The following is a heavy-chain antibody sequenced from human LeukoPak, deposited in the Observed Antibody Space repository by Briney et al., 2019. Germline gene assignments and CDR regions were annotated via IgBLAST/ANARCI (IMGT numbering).Heavy chain of an antibody. D-gene: IGHD6-13*01. CDR3: AKDHSSSGLSAFDI. CDR2: ISYDGSNK. CDR1: GSNSSNYW. Sequence: PGGSLRLSCAASGSNSSNYWMHWVRQGPGKGLEWVAVISYDGSNKYYADSVKGRFTISRDNSKNTLYLQMNSLRAEDTAVYYCAKDHSSSGLSAFDIWGQGTMVTVSS. J-gene: IGHJ3*02. V-gene: IGHV3-30*18.